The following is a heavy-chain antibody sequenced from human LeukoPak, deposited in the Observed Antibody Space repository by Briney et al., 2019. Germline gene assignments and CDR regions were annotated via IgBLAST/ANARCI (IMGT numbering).Heavy chain of an antibody. V-gene: IGHV4-31*03. CDR2: IYYSGST. CDR3: ARTSRNYGSGNDY. Sequence: PSQTLSLTCTVSGGSISSGGYYWSWIRQHPGKGLEWIGYIYYSGSTYYNPSLKSRVTISVDTSKNQFSLKLSSVTAADTAVYYCARTSRNYGSGNDYWGQGTLVTVSS. J-gene: IGHJ4*02. D-gene: IGHD3-10*01. CDR1: GGSISSGGYY.